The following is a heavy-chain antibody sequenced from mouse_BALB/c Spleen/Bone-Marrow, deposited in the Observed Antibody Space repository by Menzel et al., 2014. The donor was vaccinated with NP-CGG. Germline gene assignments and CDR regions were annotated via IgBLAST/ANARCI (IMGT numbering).Heavy chain of an antibody. V-gene: IGHV1-14*01. CDR1: GYTFTSYI. D-gene: IGHD2-3*01. Sequence: VHVKQSGPELVKPGASVRMSCKASGYTFTSYIMHWVKQEPGQGLEWIGYINPYNDGTKYNEKFKGKATLTSDKSSSTAYMELSGLTSEVSAVYYCAGRWLPYAMDYWGQGTSVTVSS. CDR2: INPYNDGT. CDR3: AGRWLPYAMDY. J-gene: IGHJ4*01.